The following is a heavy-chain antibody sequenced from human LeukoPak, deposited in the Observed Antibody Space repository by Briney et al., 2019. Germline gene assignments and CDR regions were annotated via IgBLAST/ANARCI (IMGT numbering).Heavy chain of an antibody. CDR1: GGSVSSGSYY. D-gene: IGHD6-13*01. CDR2: IYYSGST. J-gene: IGHJ4*02. CDR3: ASEGAGTFDY. Sequence: SQTLSLTCTVSGGSVSSGSYYWSWIRQPPGKGLEWIGYIYYSGSTNYNPSLKSRVTISVDASKNQFSLKLSSVTAADTAVYYCASEGAGTFDYWGQGTLVTVSS. V-gene: IGHV4-61*01.